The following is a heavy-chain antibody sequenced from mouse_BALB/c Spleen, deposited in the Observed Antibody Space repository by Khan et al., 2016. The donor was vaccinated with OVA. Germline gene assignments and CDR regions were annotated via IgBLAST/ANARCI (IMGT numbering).Heavy chain of an antibody. CDR2: IWSDGRT. CDR1: GFSFTNFG. J-gene: IGHJ1*03. CDR3: ARHRFGYFDV. V-gene: IGHV2-6-2*01. Sequence: VELVESGPDLVAPSQSLSITCTVSGFSFTNFGVHWVRQPPGKGLEWLVVIWSDGRTTYNSALKSRLSISKDNSKSQVFLKMNSLQTDDTAMYYCARHRFGYFDVWGTGTTVTVSS.